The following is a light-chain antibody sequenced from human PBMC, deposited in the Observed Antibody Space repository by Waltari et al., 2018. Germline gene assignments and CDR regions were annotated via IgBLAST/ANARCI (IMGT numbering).Light chain of an antibody. V-gene: IGLV1-40*03. CDR1: SSNIWADSD. J-gene: IGLJ2*01. CDR3: QSYDSSLIASV. Sequence: QSCLTQPPSVSGAPGQSVTISCTRTSSNIWADSDVHWYQLLPGTAPKLLIFDKSNRPSGVVDRFSGGKSGASASVAITGVQAEDEADYYCQSYDSSLIASVFGGGTKLTVL. CDR2: DKS.